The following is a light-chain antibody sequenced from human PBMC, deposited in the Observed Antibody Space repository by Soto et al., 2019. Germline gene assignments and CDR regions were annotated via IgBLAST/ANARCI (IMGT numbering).Light chain of an antibody. J-gene: IGKJ1*01. CDR2: AAS. CDR3: QQYSSYST. Sequence: IQLTQSPSSLSASVGDRVTITCRASQGINSFLAWYQQKSGKAPKLLIYAASTLQSGVPSRFSGSGSGTDFTLTISSLQPDDFATYYCQQYSSYSTFGQGTKVDI. CDR1: QGINSF. V-gene: IGKV1-9*01.